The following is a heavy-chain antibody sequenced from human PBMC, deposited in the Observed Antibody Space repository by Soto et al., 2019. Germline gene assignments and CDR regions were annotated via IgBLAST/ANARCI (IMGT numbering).Heavy chain of an antibody. CDR1: GGSISSGGYY. CDR2: IFYSGST. J-gene: IGHJ6*02. CDR3: ARGTIVSGVDTPDRLLKGIVDV. D-gene: IGHD2-21*02. Sequence: PSETLSLTCTVSGGSISSGGYYWTWIRQLPGKGLEWIGYIFYSGSTYYNPSLKSRVTISVDTSKNQFSLRLSSVTAAGTAVYYCARGTIVSGVDTPDRLLKGIVDVWGQGTTVNVAS. V-gene: IGHV4-31*03.